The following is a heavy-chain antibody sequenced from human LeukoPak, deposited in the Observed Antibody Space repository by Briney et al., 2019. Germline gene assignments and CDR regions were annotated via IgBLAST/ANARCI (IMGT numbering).Heavy chain of an antibody. CDR2: IIPIFGTA. V-gene: IGHV1-69*13. CDR1: GGTFSSYA. D-gene: IGHD3-22*01. J-gene: IGHJ4*02. CDR3: AILTYYYDSSGPVR. Sequence: ASVKVSCKASGGTFSSYAISWARQAPAQGLEWMGGIIPIFGTANYEQKFQGRVTITADESASTAYMELSSLRSEDTAVYYCAILTYYYDSSGPVRWGQGTLVTVSS.